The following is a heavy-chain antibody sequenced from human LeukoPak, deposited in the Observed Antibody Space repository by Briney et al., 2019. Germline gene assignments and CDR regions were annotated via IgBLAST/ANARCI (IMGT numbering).Heavy chain of an antibody. Sequence: ASVKVSCKTSGYTFTGYHLHWVRRVPGQGLEWMGRISPSGGSTSYAQKFQGRVTMTRDTSTSTVYMELSSLRSDDTAVYYCARDQVNPYYDFWSGYSHQYGMDVWGQGTTVTVSS. CDR2: ISPSGGST. J-gene: IGHJ6*02. D-gene: IGHD3-3*01. CDR3: ARDQVNPYYDFWSGYSHQYGMDV. CDR1: GYTFTGYH. V-gene: IGHV1-46*01.